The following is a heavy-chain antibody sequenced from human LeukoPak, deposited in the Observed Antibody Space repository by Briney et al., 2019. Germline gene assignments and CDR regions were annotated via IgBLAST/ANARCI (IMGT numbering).Heavy chain of an antibody. Sequence: SVTVSYMHCLGTLHHSASSRLRQAPGHGLEWMGRIIPVLNITTYAQKFQGRVTITADTSTSTVYMELSSLRSEETAVYYCARDQGLTAPPPHGLDVWGQGTTVIVSS. CDR1: LGTLHHSA. CDR2: IIPVLNIT. D-gene: IGHD5-18*01. J-gene: IGHJ6*02. V-gene: IGHV1-69*04. CDR3: ARDQGLTAPPPHGLDV.